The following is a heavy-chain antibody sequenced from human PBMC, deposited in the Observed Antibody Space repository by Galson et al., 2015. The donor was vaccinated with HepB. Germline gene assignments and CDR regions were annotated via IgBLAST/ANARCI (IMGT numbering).Heavy chain of an antibody. V-gene: IGHV3-23*01. J-gene: IGHJ4*02. CDR1: GFTFSSYA. CDR2: ISGSGGST. D-gene: IGHD2-8*01. Sequence: SLRLSCAASGFTFSSYAMSWVRQAPGKGLEWVSAISGSGGSTYFADSVKGRFTISRDNSKNTLYLQMNSLRAEDTAVYYCAKDPGAVGMQKISWGQGTLVTVSS. CDR3: AKDPGAVGMQKIS.